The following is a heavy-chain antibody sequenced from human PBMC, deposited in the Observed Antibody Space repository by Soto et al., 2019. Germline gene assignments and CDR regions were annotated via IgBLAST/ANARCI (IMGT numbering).Heavy chain of an antibody. CDR3: AKGGITLSWFDP. J-gene: IGHJ5*02. Sequence: GGSLRLSCVVSGFTFNNYVMSWVRQAPGKGREWVSATSGGDMGTYYADSVKGRFTISRDNSKMTLYLHMNSRRVEDTATYYCAKGGITLSWFDPWGQGTLVTVSS. CDR1: GFTFNNYV. CDR2: TSGGDMGT. D-gene: IGHD3-16*01. V-gene: IGHV3-23*01.